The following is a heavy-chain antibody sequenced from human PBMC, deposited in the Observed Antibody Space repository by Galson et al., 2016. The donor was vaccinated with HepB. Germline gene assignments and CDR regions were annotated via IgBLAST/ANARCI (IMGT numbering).Heavy chain of an antibody. D-gene: IGHD4-17*01. V-gene: IGHV3-30*18. CDR2: ISYDGYSK. CDR3: AKAASNYGDYLGLDV. J-gene: IGHJ6*02. CDR1: GFKFNTFG. Sequence: SLRLSCAASGFKFNTFGMHWVRQAPGKGLEWVAVISYDGYSKYYEDSVKGRFTISRDNSKKTLSLQMNSLRGDDTAVYYCAKAASNYGDYLGLDVWGQGTTGTVS.